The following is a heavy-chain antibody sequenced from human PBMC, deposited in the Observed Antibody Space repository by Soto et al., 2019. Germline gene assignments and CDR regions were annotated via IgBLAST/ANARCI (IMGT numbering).Heavy chain of an antibody. D-gene: IGHD1-1*01. J-gene: IGHJ4*01. CDR1: GFTVSSNY. CDR2: IYSGGST. CDR3: AKNKETGTTGGLGY. V-gene: IGHV3-53*01. Sequence: EVQLVESGGGLIQPGGSLRLSCAASGFTVSSNYMSWVRQAPGKGLEWVSVIYSGGSTYYADSVKGRFTISRDNSKNTLYLQMNSLRAEDTAVYYCAKNKETGTTGGLGYWGHGTLVTVSS.